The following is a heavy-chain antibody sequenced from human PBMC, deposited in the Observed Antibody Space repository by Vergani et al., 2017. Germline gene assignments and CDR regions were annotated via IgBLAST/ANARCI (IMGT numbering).Heavy chain of an antibody. CDR2: INPRGGST. CDR1: GHTFTSYY. J-gene: IGHJ4*02. Sequence: QVQPVQSGAEVKKPGASVKVPCKASGHTFTSYYMHWVRQAPGQGLEWMGIINPRGGSTRYAQKFQGRVTMTRDTSTSTVYMELSSLRSEDTAVYYCARGDPEYCSSTSCYSSDYWGQGTLVTVSS. D-gene: IGHD2-2*02. CDR3: ARGDPEYCSSTSCYSSDY. V-gene: IGHV1-46*01.